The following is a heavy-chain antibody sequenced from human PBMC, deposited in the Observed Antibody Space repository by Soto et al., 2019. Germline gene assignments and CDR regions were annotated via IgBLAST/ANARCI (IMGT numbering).Heavy chain of an antibody. V-gene: IGHV1-2*04. CDR1: GYTFTGYY. Sequence: ASVKVSCKASGYTFTGYYMHWVRQAPGQGLEWMGWINPNSGGTNYAQKFQGWVTMTRDTSISTAYMELSRLRSDDTAVYYCAREKEEGANYFDYWGQGTLVTVSS. J-gene: IGHJ4*02. CDR3: AREKEEGANYFDY. CDR2: INPNSGGT.